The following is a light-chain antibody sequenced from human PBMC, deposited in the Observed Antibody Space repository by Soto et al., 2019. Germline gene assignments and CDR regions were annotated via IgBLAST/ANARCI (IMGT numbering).Light chain of an antibody. Sequence: DAVLTQSPLSLPVTLGQPASISCRSSQGLVHSSGNTYLNWFHQRPGQSPRRLIYKISSRDSGVPDRFSGSGSGTDFTLEISRVEAEDVGVYYCMQTSHWPYTFGQVTKLEIK. J-gene: IGKJ2*01. CDR3: MQTSHWPYT. V-gene: IGKV2-30*02. CDR2: KIS. CDR1: QGLVHSSGNTY.